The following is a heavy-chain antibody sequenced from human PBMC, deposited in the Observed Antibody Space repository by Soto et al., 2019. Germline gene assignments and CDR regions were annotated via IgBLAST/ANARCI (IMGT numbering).Heavy chain of an antibody. J-gene: IGHJ4*02. CDR1: GGSFSDFA. Sequence: QVQLAQSGAEMTKPGSSVKVSCRASGGSFSDFAFSWVRQAPGQGLEWMGGIIPMFAATKYAQRLQDRVTITADESTYTVYLALNSLTSEDTAIYYCARGAVVAVPAALSSYHDYTNYRFDSWGQGTLGTVSS. CDR2: IIPMFAAT. D-gene: IGHD2-2*01. V-gene: IGHV1-69*01. CDR3: ARGAVVAVPAALSSYHDYTNYRFDS.